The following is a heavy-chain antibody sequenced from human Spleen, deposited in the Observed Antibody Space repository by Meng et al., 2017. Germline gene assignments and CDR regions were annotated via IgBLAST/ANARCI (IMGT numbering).Heavy chain of an antibody. CDR1: GYTFASYG. CDR2: ISAYNRNT. CDR3: ASYYLGCY. D-gene: IGHD1-26*01. J-gene: IGHJ4*02. Sequence: QVHLVQSGAEVEKPGASVKVSCKASGYTFASYGVCWERQAPGQGLEWMGWISAYNRNTKYAQKFQGRVTMTTDTSTSTAYMELRSLRSDDTAIYYCASYYLGCYWGQGTLVTVSS. V-gene: IGHV1-18*01.